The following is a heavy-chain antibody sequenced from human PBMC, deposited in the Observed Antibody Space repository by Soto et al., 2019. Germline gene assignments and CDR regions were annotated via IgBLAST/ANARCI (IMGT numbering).Heavy chain of an antibody. CDR1: GFTFSSYG. J-gene: IGHJ4*02. V-gene: IGHV3-33*01. D-gene: IGHD4-17*01. CDR3: SSDSPNGAIDY. CDR2: IWYDGSNK. Sequence: QVQLVESGGGVVQPGRSLRLSCAASGFTFSSYGMHWVRQAPGKGLEWVAVIWYDGSNKYYADSVKGRFTISRDNSKNTLYLLMNSLRAEDTAVYYCSSDSPNGAIDYWGQGTLVTVSS.